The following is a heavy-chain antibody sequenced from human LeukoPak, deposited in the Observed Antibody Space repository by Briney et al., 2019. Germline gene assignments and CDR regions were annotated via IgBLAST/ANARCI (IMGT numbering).Heavy chain of an antibody. J-gene: IGHJ6*02. D-gene: IGHD6-13*01. Sequence: PSETLSLTCTVSGGSISSSSYYWGWIRQPPGKGLEWIGSIYYSGSTYYNPSLKSRVTISVDTSKNQFSLKLSSVTAADTAVYYCAREPLAYSSSWHHAQPSPRPYDYYYYYGMDVWGQGTTVTVSS. CDR2: IYYSGST. CDR1: GGSISSSSYY. V-gene: IGHV4-39*02. CDR3: AREPLAYSSSWHHAQPSPRPYDYYYYYGMDV.